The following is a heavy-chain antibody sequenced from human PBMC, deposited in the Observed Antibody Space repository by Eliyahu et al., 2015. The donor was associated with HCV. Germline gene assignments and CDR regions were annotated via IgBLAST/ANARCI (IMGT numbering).Heavy chain of an antibody. V-gene: IGHV4-59*01. J-gene: IGHJ4*02. Sequence: QVQLQESGPGLVKPSETLSLTCTVSGGSISSYYWSWIRQPPGKGLEWIGYIYYSGSTNYNPSPKSRVTISVDTSKNQFSLKLSSVTAADTAVYYCASSDIVRPRLEGVGTTVTTGLDYWGQGTLVTVSS. CDR1: GGSISSYY. D-gene: IGHD4-17*01. CDR2: IYYSGST. CDR3: ASSDIVRPRLEGVGTTVTTGLDY.